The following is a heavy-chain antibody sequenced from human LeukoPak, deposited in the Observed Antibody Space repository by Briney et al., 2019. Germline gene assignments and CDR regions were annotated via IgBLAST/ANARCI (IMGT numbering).Heavy chain of an antibody. J-gene: IGHJ4*02. D-gene: IGHD6-25*01. CDR1: GFTFSSYW. CDR3: AKGALRYSSCYDY. Sequence: GGSLRLSCAASGFTFSSYWMSWVRQAPGKGLEWVANIKQDGSEKYYVDSVKGRFTISRDNAKNSLYLQMNSLRAEDTAMYYCAKGALRYSSCYDYCGQGTPVTVSS. CDR2: IKQDGSEK. V-gene: IGHV3-7*03.